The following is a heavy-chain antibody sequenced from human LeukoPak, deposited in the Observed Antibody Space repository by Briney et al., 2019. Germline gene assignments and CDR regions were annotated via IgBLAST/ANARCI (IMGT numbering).Heavy chain of an antibody. CDR2: ISSGSSYI. V-gene: IGHV3-21*01. Sequence: GGSLRLSCAASGFTFSSYSMNWVRQAPGKGLEWVSSISSGSSYIYYADSVKGRFTISRDNAKNSLYLQMNSLSAEDTAVYYCAREADYYMDVWGKGTTVTVSS. CDR3: AREADYYMDV. J-gene: IGHJ6*03. CDR1: GFTFSSYS. D-gene: IGHD6-25*01.